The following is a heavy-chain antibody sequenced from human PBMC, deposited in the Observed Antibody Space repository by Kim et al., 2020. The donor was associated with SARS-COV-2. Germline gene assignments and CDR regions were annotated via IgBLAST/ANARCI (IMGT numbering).Heavy chain of an antibody. CDR1: GYTFTSYG. D-gene: IGHD6-19*01. CDR2: ISAYNGNT. J-gene: IGHJ4*02. Sequence: ASVKVSCKASGYTFTSYGISWVRQAPGQGLEWMGWISAYNGNTNYAQKLQGRVTMTTDTSTSTAYMELRSLRSDDTAVYYCARVWWDTGYSSGWFDYWGQGTLVTVSS. CDR3: ARVWWDTGYSSGWFDY. V-gene: IGHV1-18*04.